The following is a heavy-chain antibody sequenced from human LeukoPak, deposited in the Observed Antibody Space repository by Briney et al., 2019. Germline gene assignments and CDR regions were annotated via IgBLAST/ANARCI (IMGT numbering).Heavy chain of an antibody. CDR3: ARGGSGSYSPSYGMDV. J-gene: IGHJ6*02. CDR2: ISSSSSYM. D-gene: IGHD1-26*01. CDR1: GFTFSSYS. V-gene: IGHV3-21*01. Sequence: PGRSLRLSCAASGFTFSSYSMNWVRQAPGKGLEWVSSISSSSSYMYYADSLKGRFTVSRDNAKNSLYLQMNSLRAEDTAVYYCARGGSGSYSPSYGMDVWGQGTTVTVSS.